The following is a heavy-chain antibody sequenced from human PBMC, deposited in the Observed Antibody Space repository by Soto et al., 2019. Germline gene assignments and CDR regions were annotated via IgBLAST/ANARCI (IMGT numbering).Heavy chain of an antibody. CDR2: IYYSGST. J-gene: IGHJ5*02. CDR3: ARAGAAAGNGWFDP. Sequence: PSETLSLTCTVSGGSISSYYWSSIRQPPGKGLEWIGYIYYSGSTNYNPSLKSRVTISVDTSKNQFSLKLSSVTAADTAVYYCARAGAAAGNGWFDPWGQGTLVTVSS. V-gene: IGHV4-59*01. D-gene: IGHD6-13*01. CDR1: GGSISSYY.